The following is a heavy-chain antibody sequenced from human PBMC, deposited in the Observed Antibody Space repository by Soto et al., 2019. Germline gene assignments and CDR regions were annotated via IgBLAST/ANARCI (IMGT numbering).Heavy chain of an antibody. Sequence: QVEMVQSGAEVKKPGASVRVSCKASGYTFTDYFIHWVRQAPGQGLEWMGWINPNSGGTNYAQKFQGRVTMTRDTSIKTVYLDLSRLRSDDTATYYCARDTKIPANAIHDGRWGQGTLVTVSS. CDR2: INPNSGGT. J-gene: IGHJ4*02. V-gene: IGHV1-2*02. CDR3: ARDTKIPANAIHDGR. D-gene: IGHD2-2*01. CDR1: GYTFTDYF.